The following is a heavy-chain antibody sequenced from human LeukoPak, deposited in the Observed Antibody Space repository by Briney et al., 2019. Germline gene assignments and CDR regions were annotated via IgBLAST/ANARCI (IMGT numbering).Heavy chain of an antibody. V-gene: IGHV3-48*04. CDR2: ISSSSSTI. J-gene: IGHJ3*02. CDR3: ARDLREIAFDI. CDR1: GFTFSSYS. D-gene: IGHD5/OR15-5a*01. Sequence: GGSLRLSCAASGFTFSSYSMNWVRQAPGKGLEWVSYISSSSSTIYYADSVKGRFTISRDNAKNSLYLQMNSLRAEDTAVYYCARDLREIAFDIWGQGTMVTVSS.